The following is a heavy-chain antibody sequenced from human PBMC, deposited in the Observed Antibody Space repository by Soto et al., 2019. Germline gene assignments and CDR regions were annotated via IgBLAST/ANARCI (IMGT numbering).Heavy chain of an antibody. J-gene: IGHJ1*01. V-gene: IGHV1-24*01. D-gene: IGHD3-3*01. Sequence: ASVKVSCKVSGYTLTELSMHWVRQAPGKGLEWMGGFDPEDGETIYAQKFQGRVTITEDTSTDTAYMELSSLRSEDTAVYYCATASATIFGVVTPAEYFQHWGQGTLVTVS. CDR1: GYTLTELS. CDR3: ATASATIFGVVTPAEYFQH. CDR2: FDPEDGET.